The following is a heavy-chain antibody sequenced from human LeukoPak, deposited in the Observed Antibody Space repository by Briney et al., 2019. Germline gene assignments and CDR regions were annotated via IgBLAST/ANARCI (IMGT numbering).Heavy chain of an antibody. V-gene: IGHV1-2*02. CDR1: GYTFTGFY. D-gene: IGHD3-22*01. CDR2: IDPNIGTT. Sequence: GASVKVSCKASGYTFTGFYMHWVRQAPGQGLEWMGWIDPNIGTTKYSQKFQGRVTMTRDTSISEVYMELSRLRSGDTAVYYCARLLEHYYFDASGYYDDDYWGQGTPIIVSS. J-gene: IGHJ4*02. CDR3: ARLLEHYYFDASGYYDDDY.